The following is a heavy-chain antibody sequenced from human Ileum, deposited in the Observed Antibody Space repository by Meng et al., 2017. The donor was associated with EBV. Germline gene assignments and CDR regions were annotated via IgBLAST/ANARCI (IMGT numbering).Heavy chain of an antibody. CDR3: AKAATIIRGALDY. CDR1: GFSFTSYA. Sequence: EVQLLGFGGCVVGQGGALRLSCAASGFSFTSYAMNWVRQAPGKGLEWVSVISGSGGTTYYADSVKGRFTISSDSSKNTVFLQMNSLRAEDTAVYYCAKAATIIRGALDYWGQGTLVTVSS. V-gene: IGHV3-23*01. D-gene: IGHD3-10*01. J-gene: IGHJ4*02. CDR2: ISGSGGTT.